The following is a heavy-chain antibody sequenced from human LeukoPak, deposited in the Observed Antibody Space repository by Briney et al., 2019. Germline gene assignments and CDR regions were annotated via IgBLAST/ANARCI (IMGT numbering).Heavy chain of an antibody. D-gene: IGHD6-19*01. Sequence: SVKVSCKASGGTFSSYAISWVRQAPGQGLEWVGGIIPIFGTANYAQKFRGRVTITADESTSTAYMELSRLRSDDTAVYYCARENGIAVAVSFDYWGQGTLVTVSS. V-gene: IGHV1-69*13. CDR2: IIPIFGTA. CDR1: GGTFSSYA. J-gene: IGHJ4*02. CDR3: ARENGIAVAVSFDY.